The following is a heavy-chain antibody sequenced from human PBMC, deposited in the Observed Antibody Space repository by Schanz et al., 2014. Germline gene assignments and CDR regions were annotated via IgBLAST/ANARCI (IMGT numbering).Heavy chain of an antibody. CDR2: INGDGSRT. V-gene: IGHV3-74*02. CDR1: GFTFSSYW. CDR3: ANNWNLDY. J-gene: IGHJ4*02. Sequence: EVQLVESGGGLVQPGGSLRLSCTASGFTFSSYWMHWVRQVPGKGLVWVSRINGDGSRTAYADSVKGRFTISRDNSKNTLYLQMNSLRAEDTAVYYCANNWNLDYWGQGTLVTVSS. D-gene: IGHD1-20*01.